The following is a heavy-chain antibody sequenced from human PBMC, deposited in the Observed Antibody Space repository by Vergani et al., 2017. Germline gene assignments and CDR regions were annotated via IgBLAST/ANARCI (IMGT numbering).Heavy chain of an antibody. Sequence: QVQLQESGPGLVKSSETLSLTCSVSFDSIRNLYCNWIRQPTGKGLEWIGSIHYSENTNYNPSLKTRVTISVDASKKQLSMKLSSVTAADTADYYCARDGGEYDKDALDVWGKGTKVTVTS. D-gene: IGHD2-21*01. CDR3: ARDGGEYDKDALDV. CDR1: FDSIRNLY. J-gene: IGHJ3*01. CDR2: IHYSENT. V-gene: IGHV4-59*11.